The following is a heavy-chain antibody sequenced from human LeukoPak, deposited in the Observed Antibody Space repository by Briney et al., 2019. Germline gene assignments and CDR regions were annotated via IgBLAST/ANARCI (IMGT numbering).Heavy chain of an antibody. V-gene: IGHV1-69*04. D-gene: IGHD3-3*01. J-gene: IGHJ4*02. CDR1: GGTFSSYA. CDR2: IIPILGIA. Sequence: SVKVSCKASGGTFSSYAISWVRQAPGQGLEWMGRIIPILGIANYAQKFQGRVTITAGKSTSTAYMELSSLRSEDTAVYYCARGLRFLEWLLEYYFDYWGQGTLVTVSS. CDR3: ARGLRFLEWLLEYYFDY.